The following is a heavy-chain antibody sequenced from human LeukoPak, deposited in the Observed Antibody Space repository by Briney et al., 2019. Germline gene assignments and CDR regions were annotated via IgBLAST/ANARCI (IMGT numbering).Heavy chain of an antibody. CDR3: ARGYYGDYHAFDI. CDR1: GGSISSSSYY. D-gene: IGHD4-17*01. J-gene: IGHJ3*02. V-gene: IGHV4-39*07. CDR2: IYYSGST. Sequence: SETLSLTCTVSGGSISSSSYYWGWIRQPPGKGLEWIGSIYYSGSTNCNPSLKSRVTISVDTSKNQFSLKLSSVTAADTAVYYCARGYYGDYHAFDIWGQGAMVTVSS.